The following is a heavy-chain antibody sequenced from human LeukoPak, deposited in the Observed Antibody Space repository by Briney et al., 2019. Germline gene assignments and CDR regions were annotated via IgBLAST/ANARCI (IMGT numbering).Heavy chain of an antibody. V-gene: IGHV4-59*03. CDR1: GGSISSYY. CDR2: IYYSGST. D-gene: IGHD1-26*01. Sequence: PSETLSLTCTVSGGSISSYYWSWIRQPPGKGLEWIGYIYYSGSTNYNPSLKRRVTISLETSTNRFSLKLSSVTAADTAVYYCAGPLYSGSYDAFDIWGQGTMVTVSS. CDR3: AGPLYSGSYDAFDI. J-gene: IGHJ3*02.